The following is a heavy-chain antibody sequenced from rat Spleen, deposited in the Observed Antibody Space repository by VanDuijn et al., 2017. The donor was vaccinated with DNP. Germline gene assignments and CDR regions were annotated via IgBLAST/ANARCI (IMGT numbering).Heavy chain of an antibody. D-gene: IGHD1-1*01. V-gene: IGHV5-31*01. CDR3: ARGSTTMDYWYFDF. CDR1: GFTFNYFW. CDR2: IPGSGVST. J-gene: IGHJ1*01. Sequence: EVQLVESGGGLVQPGRSLKLSCVASGFTFNYFWMACIRQVPGKGLEWVAAIPGSGVSTYYSDSVKGRFTISRNNAEDTLYLQMNSLRSGDTAIYYCARGSTTMDYWYFDFWGPGTMVAVSS.